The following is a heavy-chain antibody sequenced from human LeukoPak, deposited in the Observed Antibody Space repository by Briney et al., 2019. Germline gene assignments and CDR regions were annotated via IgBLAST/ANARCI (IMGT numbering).Heavy chain of an antibody. D-gene: IGHD3-9*01. J-gene: IGHJ5*02. CDR3: ARDFDYANWFDP. CDR1: GFSLSTYS. Sequence: GGSLRLSCTVSGFSLSTYSMNWVRQAPGKGLEWVSHISSGGTTIYYADSVKGRFTISRDNANNSLYLQMNSLRAEDTAIYYCARDFDYANWFDPWGQGTLVTVSS. V-gene: IGHV3-48*01. CDR2: ISSGGTTI.